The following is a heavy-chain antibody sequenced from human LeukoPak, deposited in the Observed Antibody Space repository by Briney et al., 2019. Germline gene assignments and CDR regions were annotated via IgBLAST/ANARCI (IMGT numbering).Heavy chain of an antibody. V-gene: IGHV1-18*01. CDR2: ISAYNGNT. J-gene: IGHJ4*02. Sequence: GASVKVSCKASGGTFSSYAISWVRQAPGQGLEWMGWISAYNGNTNYAQKLQGRVTMTTDTSTSTAYMELRSLRSDDTAVYYCAREASAYCSSTSCQDAFDYWGQGTLVTVSS. D-gene: IGHD2-2*01. CDR3: AREASAYCSSTSCQDAFDY. CDR1: GGTFSSYA.